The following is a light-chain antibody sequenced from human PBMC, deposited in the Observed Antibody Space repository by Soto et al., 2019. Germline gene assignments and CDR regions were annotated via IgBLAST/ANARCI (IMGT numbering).Light chain of an antibody. CDR3: SSYTSSSTLVV. CDR2: DVS. V-gene: IGLV2-14*01. Sequence: QSALTQPASVSGSPGQSITISCTGTSSDVGGYKYVSWYQQHPGKAPKLMIYDVSNRPSGVSNRSSGSKSGNTASLTISGLQAEDEADYYCSSYTSSSTLVVFGGGTKLTVL. J-gene: IGLJ2*01. CDR1: SSDVGGYKY.